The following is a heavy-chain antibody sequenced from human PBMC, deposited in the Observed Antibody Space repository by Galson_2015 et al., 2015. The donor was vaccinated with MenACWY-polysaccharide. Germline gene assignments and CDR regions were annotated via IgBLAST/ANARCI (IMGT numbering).Heavy chain of an antibody. V-gene: IGHV3-74*01. CDR3: ARGGLRAAQDY. Sequence: SLRLSCAASGFTFSTYWMHWVRQAPGKGLVWVSHINSDGISTSYADSVKGRFTISRDDAKNTLYLQMNSLRAEDTAVYYCARGGLRAAQDYWGQGTLVTVSS. D-gene: IGHD6-6*01. CDR2: INSDGIST. J-gene: IGHJ4*02. CDR1: GFTFSTYW.